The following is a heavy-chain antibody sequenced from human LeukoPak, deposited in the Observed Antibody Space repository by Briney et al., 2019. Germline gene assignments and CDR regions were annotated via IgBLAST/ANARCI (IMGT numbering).Heavy chain of an antibody. CDR1: GYSISSGYY. Sequence: PSETLSLTCTVSGYSISSGYYWGWIRQPPGKGLEWIGSVQHHSGSTNHNPSLQSRVTISLDTSKNQFSLKLTSVTAADTAFYYCVRVNWVIDYWGQGILVTVSS. D-gene: IGHD7-27*01. CDR3: VRVNWVIDY. CDR2: VQHHSGST. V-gene: IGHV4-38-2*02. J-gene: IGHJ4*02.